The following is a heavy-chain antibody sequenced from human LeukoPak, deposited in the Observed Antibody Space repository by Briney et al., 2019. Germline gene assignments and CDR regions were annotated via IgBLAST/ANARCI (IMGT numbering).Heavy chain of an antibody. CDR1: GFTFTSYD. V-gene: IGHV3-33*01. CDR3: AGDRKSGNFLGEFDH. D-gene: IGHD1-26*01. CDR2: IWYDGSNT. J-gene: IGHJ5*02. Sequence: GGSLRLSCAASGFTFTSYDMHWVRQAPGKGLEWVALIWYDGSNTYYTDSVRGRFTISRDNSKSILYLQMNSLRVEDTAIYYCAGDRKSGNFLGEFDHWGLGTLVTVSS.